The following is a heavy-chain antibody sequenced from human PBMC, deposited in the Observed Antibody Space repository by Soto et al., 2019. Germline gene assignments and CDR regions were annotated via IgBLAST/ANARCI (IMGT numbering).Heavy chain of an antibody. CDR2: IYYSGST. D-gene: IGHD2-15*01. V-gene: IGHV4-30-4*01. Sequence: QVQLQESGPGLVKPSQTLSLTCTVSGGSISSGDYYWSWIRQPPGKGLEWIGYIYYSGSTYYNPSLKSRVTISVDTSKNQFSLKLSSVTAADTAVYYCARERVGYCSGGSCYSYYFDYWGQGTLVTVCS. CDR1: GGSISSGDYY. CDR3: ARERVGYCSGGSCYSYYFDY. J-gene: IGHJ4*02.